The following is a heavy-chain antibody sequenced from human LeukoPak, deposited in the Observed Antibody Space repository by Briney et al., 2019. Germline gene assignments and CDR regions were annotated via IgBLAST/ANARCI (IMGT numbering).Heavy chain of an antibody. CDR3: ARGGSSCTNGVCYTVEGVFYPRYFDY. Sequence: SETLSLTCAVYGVSFSGYYWSWIRQPPGKGLEWIGEINHSGSTIYNPSLKSRVTISVDTSKNQFSLNLNSVTAADTAVYYCARGGSSCTNGVCYTVEGVFYPRYFDYWGQGTLVTVSS. J-gene: IGHJ4*02. D-gene: IGHD2-8*01. CDR1: GVSFSGYY. V-gene: IGHV4-34*01. CDR2: INHSGST.